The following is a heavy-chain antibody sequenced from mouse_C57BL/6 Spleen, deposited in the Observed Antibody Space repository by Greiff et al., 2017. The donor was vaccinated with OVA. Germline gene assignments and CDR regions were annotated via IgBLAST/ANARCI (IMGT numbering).Heavy chain of an antibody. J-gene: IGHJ2*01. CDR3: ARLNIGGYGFDD. V-gene: IGHV1-72*01. D-gene: IGHD1-1*02. CDR1: GYPFTRYW. CDR2: IDPNSGGT. Sequence: QVQLQQPGAELVKPGASVKLSCKASGYPFTRYWMHWVKPRPGRGLAWIGRIDPNSGGTTYNAKFKSQATLTVDKPSSTAYMQLSHLTSEDSAVYYCARLNIGGYGFDDGGQGTTPTVSP.